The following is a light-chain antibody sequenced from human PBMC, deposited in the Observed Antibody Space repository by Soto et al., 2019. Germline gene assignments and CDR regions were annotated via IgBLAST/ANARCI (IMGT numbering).Light chain of an antibody. CDR3: QQSYSTPIT. J-gene: IGKJ5*01. CDR1: QGISSY. V-gene: IGKV1-39*01. Sequence: DIQMTQSPSSLSASVGDRVTITCRASQGISSYLNWYQQKPGKPPKLLIYAASSLQSGVPSRFSGSGSGTDFTLTISSLQPEDFATYYCQQSYSTPITFGQGTRLDIK. CDR2: AAS.